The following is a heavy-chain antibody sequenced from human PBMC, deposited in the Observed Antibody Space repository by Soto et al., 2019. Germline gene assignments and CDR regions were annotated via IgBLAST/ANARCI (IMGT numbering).Heavy chain of an antibody. V-gene: IGHV6-1*01. D-gene: IGHD6-6*01. CDR3: ASGSIAARQNRVYSMDV. CDR1: GDSVSSNSAA. J-gene: IGHJ6*02. Sequence: PSQTLSLTCAISGDSVSSNSAAWNWIRQSPSRGLEWLGRTYYRSKWYNDYAVSVKSRITINPDTSKNQFSLQLNSVTPEDTAVYYCASGSIAARQNRVYSMDVWGQGTTVTSP. CDR2: TYYRSKWYN.